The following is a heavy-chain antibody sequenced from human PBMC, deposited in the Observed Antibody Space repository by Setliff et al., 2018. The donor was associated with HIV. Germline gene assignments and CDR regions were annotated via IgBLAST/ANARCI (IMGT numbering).Heavy chain of an antibody. CDR1: GGSIEFSSYY. Sequence: LSLTCSVSGGSIEFSSYYWGWIRQPPGKGLEWIGSVYYSGSTYYNPSLKSRLTISVDTSTNKFSLKLSSVTAADTAVYYCGRQVPVPGVAVTPIDYWGQGTLVTVSS. D-gene: IGHD3-22*01. V-gene: IGHV4-39*01. J-gene: IGHJ4*02. CDR3: GRQVPVPGVAVTPIDY. CDR2: VYYSGST.